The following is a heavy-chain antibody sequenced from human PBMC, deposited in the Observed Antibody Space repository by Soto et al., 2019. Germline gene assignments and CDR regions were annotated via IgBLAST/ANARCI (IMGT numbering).Heavy chain of an antibody. Sequence: GGSLRLSCAASGFTFSSYGMHWVRQAPGKGLEWVAVISYDGSNKYYADSVKGRFTISRDNSKNTLYLQMNSLRAEDTAVYYCAKDLDDSSGYSPLEPYGMDVWGQGTTVTVSS. D-gene: IGHD3-22*01. V-gene: IGHV3-30*18. CDR2: ISYDGSNK. CDR3: AKDLDDSSGYSPLEPYGMDV. CDR1: GFTFSSYG. J-gene: IGHJ6*02.